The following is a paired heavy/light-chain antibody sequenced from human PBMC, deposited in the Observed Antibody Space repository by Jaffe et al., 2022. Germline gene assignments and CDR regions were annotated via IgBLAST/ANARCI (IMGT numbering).Light chain of an antibody. V-gene: IGKV3-11*01. J-gene: IGKJ1*01. CDR2: DAS. Sequence: EIVLTQSPATLSLSPGERATLSCRASQSLSSHLAWYQQRPGQAPRLLIYDASNRATGIPARFSGSGSATEFTLTISSLEPEDFAVYYCQQRTSWPPAWTFGQGTKVEIK. CDR3: QQRTSWPPAWT. CDR1: QSLSSH.
Heavy chain of an antibody. V-gene: IGHV3-7*01. CDR2: IKQDGNEK. D-gene: IGHD5-12*01. CDR1: GFTFTSYS. J-gene: IGHJ4*02. CDR3: ARHLITGLGSGYLYYFDY. Sequence: EVLLEESGGGLVQPGGSLRLSCTASGFTFTSYSMTWVRQAPGKGLEWVATIKQDGNEKFYVDSVKGRFTVSRDNAKNSLYLQMNSLRVEDTAVYYCARHLITGLGSGYLYYFDYWGQGTLVTVSS.